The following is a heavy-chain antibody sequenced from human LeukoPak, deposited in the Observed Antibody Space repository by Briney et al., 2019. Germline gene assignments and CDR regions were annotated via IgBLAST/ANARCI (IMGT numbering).Heavy chain of an antibody. CDR2: INPNSGGT. CDR1: GYTFTGYY. J-gene: IGHJ3*02. V-gene: IGHV1-2*02. CDR3: ARGTPGDAFDI. Sequence: ASVKVSCKASGYTFTGYYMHWVRQAPGQGLEWMGWINPNSGGTNYAQKFQGRVTMTRNTSISTAYMELSSLRSEDTAVYYCARGTPGDAFDIWGQGTMVTVSS.